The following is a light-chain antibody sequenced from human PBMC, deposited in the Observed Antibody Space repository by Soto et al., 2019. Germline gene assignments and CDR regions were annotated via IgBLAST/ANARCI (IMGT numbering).Light chain of an antibody. CDR3: QEYGGPPWT. V-gene: IGKV3-20*01. CDR1: QSVSSRF. Sequence: EIVLTQSPGTLSLSPGERATLSCRASQSVSSRFLPLYQQKPGQAPRLLIYGASSRATGIRDRFSGSGSGTDFTLTISRLELDDFAVYYCQEYGGPPWTFGQGSKVESK. CDR2: GAS. J-gene: IGKJ1*01.